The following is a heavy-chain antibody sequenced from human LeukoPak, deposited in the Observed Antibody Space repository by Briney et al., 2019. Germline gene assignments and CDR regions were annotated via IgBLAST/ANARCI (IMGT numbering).Heavy chain of an antibody. D-gene: IGHD6-6*01. V-gene: IGHV1-69*04. CDR3: ARVEIAARLDWYFDL. CDR1: GGTFSSYA. Sequence: SVKVSCKASGGTFSSYAISWVRQAPGQGLEWMGRIIPIFGIANYAQKFQGRVTITADKSTSTAYMELSSLRSEDTAVYYCARVEIAARLDWYFDLWGRGTLVTVSS. CDR2: IIPIFGIA. J-gene: IGHJ2*01.